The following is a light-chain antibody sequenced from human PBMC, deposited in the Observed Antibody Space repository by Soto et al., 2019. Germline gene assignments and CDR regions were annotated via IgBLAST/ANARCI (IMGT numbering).Light chain of an antibody. CDR3: QQRGSWPLT. V-gene: IGKV3-11*01. CDR2: DAS. CDR1: QSVSSS. Sequence: EIVLTQSPATLSLSPGESATLSCRASQSVSSSLAWYQQRPGQAPRLLISDASNRATGIPARFSGSGSGTDFTLTISSLEPEDFAVYYCQQRGSWPLTFGQGTRLEIK. J-gene: IGKJ5*01.